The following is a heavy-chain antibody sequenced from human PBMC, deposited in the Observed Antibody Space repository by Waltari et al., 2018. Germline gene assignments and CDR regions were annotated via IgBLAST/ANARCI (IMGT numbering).Heavy chain of an antibody. CDR1: GGSITRGCSF. Sequence: QVQLQESGPGLVKPSQTLSLTCSVSGGSITRGCSFWSWIRQHPGKGLEWIGYIYYSGNTYYNLSLKSRLTMSVDTSQNQFSLKLSSVTAADTAIYYCARGADGYDPYYFDYWGRGTLVTVSS. CDR2: IYYSGNT. D-gene: IGHD5-12*01. V-gene: IGHV4-31*03. CDR3: ARGADGYDPYYFDY. J-gene: IGHJ4*02.